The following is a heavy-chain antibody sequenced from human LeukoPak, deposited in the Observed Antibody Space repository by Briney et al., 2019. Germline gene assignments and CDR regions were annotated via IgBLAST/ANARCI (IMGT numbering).Heavy chain of an antibody. CDR1: GGTFSSYA. J-gene: IGHJ5*02. CDR2: IIPIFGTA. V-gene: IGHV1-69*05. Sequence: ASVKVSRKASGGTFSSYAISWVRQAPGQGLEWMGRIIPIFGTANYAQKFQGRVTITTDESTSTAYMELSSLRSEDTAVYYCARDKFGGYGDNWFDPWGQGTLVTVSS. CDR3: ARDKFGGYGDNWFDP. D-gene: IGHD5-12*01.